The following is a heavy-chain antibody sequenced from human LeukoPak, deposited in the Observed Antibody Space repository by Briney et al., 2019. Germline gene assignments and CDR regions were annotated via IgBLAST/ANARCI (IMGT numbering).Heavy chain of an antibody. V-gene: IGHV3-23*01. Sequence: GSLRLSCAVSGFTLSSYSMHWVRQAPGKGLEWVSAISGSGGSTYYADSVKGRFTISRDNSKNTLYLQMNRLRAEDTAVYYCAKDLGPFGWGQGTLVTVSS. CDR2: ISGSGGST. J-gene: IGHJ4*02. CDR1: GFTLSSYS. D-gene: IGHD3-16*01. CDR3: AKDLGPFG.